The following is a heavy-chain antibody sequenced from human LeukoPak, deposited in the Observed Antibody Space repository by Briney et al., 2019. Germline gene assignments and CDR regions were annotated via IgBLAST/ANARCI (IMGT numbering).Heavy chain of an antibody. CDR2: IYHSGST. CDR3: SRKRWFGELFLFDY. Sequence: SSETLSLTCAVSGYSIRSGYYWGWIRQPPGKGLEWIGSIYHSGSTYYNPSLKSRVTISVDTSKNQFSLKLSSVTAADTAVYYCSRKRWFGELFLFDYWGQGTLVTVSS. J-gene: IGHJ4*02. V-gene: IGHV4-38-2*01. D-gene: IGHD3-10*01. CDR1: GYSIRSGYY.